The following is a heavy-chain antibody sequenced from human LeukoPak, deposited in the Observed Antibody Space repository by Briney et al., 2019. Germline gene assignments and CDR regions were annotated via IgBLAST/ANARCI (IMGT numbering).Heavy chain of an antibody. CDR2: ISSISYI. V-gene: IGHV3-21*01. Sequence: GGSLRLSCAASGFTFSSYAMSWVRQAPGKGLEWVSSISSISYIYYAELVKGRFTISRDTAKNSLYLEMNSLRAEDTAVYYCARDQYGDYALDYWGQGTLVTVSS. CDR3: ARDQYGDYALDY. J-gene: IGHJ4*02. CDR1: GFTFSSYA. D-gene: IGHD4-17*01.